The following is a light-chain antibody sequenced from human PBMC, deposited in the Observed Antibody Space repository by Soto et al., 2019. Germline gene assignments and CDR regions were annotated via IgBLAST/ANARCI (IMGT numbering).Light chain of an antibody. J-gene: IGKJ1*01. CDR3: QHYNSYSEA. V-gene: IGKV1-9*01. CDR2: AAS. Sequence: IQLTQSPSSLSASVGDRVTSTCRASQGISSYLAWYQQKPGKAPKLLIYAASTLKSGVPSRFSGSGSGTEFTLTISSLQPDDFATYYCQHYNSYSEAFGQRTKVDI. CDR1: QGISSY.